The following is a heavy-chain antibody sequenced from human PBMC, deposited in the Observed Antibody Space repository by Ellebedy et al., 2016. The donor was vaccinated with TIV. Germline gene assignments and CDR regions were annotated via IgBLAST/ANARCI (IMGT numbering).Heavy chain of an antibody. D-gene: IGHD3-10*01. V-gene: IGHV4-39*07. CDR3: ASRAPMVRGVMADY. CDR2: IYYSGST. CDR1: GGSISSSSYY. J-gene: IGHJ4*02. Sequence: SETLSLXXTVSGGSISSSSYYWGWIRQPPGKGLEWIGSIYYSGSTYYNPSLKSRVTISVDTSKNQFSLKLSSVTAADTAVYYCASRAPMVRGVMADYWGQGTLVTVSS.